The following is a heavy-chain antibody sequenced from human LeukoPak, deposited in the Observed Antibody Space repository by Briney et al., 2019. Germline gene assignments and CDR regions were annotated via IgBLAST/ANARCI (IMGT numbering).Heavy chain of an antibody. CDR1: GFTFDDYA. V-gene: IGHV3-9*01. D-gene: IGHD2-21*02. CDR2: ISWNSGSI. Sequence: GGSLRLSCAASGFTFDDYAMHWVRQAPGKGLEWVSGISWNSGSIVYADSVKGRFTISRDNAKNSLYLQMNSLRAEDTALYYCAKASKGDPPYYFDYRGQGTLVTVSS. J-gene: IGHJ4*02. CDR3: AKASKGDPPYYFDY.